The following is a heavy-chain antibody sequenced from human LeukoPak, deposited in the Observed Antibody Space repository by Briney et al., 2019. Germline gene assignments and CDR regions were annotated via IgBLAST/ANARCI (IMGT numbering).Heavy chain of an antibody. CDR2: IIPIFGTA. J-gene: IGHJ3*02. D-gene: IGHD2-15*01. CDR1: GCTFSSYA. CDR3: ARVRGCIGGSCYSDAFDI. Sequence: SVKVSCKASGCTFSSYAISWVRQAPGQGLEWMGGIIPIFGTANYAQKFQGRVTITTDESTNTAYMELSSLRSEDTAVYYCARVRGCIGGSCYSDAFDIWGQGTMVTVSS. V-gene: IGHV1-69*05.